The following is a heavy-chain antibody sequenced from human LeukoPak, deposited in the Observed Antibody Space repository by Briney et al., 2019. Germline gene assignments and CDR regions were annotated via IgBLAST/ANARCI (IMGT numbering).Heavy chain of an antibody. V-gene: IGHV4-59*01. CDR1: GGSISSYY. Sequence: SETLSLTCTVSGGSISSYYWSWIRQPPGKGLEWIGYIYYSGSTNYNPSLKSRVTISVDTSKNQFSLKLSSVTAADTAVYYCAMALYSSSYGYWGQGTLVTVSS. D-gene: IGHD6-13*01. J-gene: IGHJ4*02. CDR3: AMALYSSSYGY. CDR2: IYYSGST.